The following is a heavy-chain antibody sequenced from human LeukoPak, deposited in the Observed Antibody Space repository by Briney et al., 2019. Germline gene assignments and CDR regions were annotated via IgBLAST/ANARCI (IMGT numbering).Heavy chain of an antibody. D-gene: IGHD3-10*01. J-gene: IGHJ3*02. V-gene: IGHV1-69*13. CDR1: GGTFSSYA. CDR3: ARDLGYYGSEAYAFDI. Sequence: GASVKVSCKASGGTFSSYAISWVRQAPGQGLEWMGGIIPIFGTANYAQKFQGRVTITADESTSTAYMEPSSLRSEDTAVYYCARDLGYYGSEAYAFDIWGQGTMVTVSS. CDR2: IIPIFGTA.